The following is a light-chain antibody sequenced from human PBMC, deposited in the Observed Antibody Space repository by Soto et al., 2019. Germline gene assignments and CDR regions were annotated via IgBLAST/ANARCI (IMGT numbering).Light chain of an antibody. Sequence: DIVLTQSPATLSLSPGERATLSCRASQSIGNFLVWYQHRPCQPPRLLIYDASKRATGVQARVSGSGSGTEFTLTISSLEHDDFAVYFCQQRFVWARVFGGGTKVEIK. CDR1: QSIGNF. CDR3: QQRFVWARV. CDR2: DAS. J-gene: IGKJ4*01. V-gene: IGKV3-11*01.